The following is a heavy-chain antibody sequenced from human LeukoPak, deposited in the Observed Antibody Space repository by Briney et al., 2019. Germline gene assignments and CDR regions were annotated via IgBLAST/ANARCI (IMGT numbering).Heavy chain of an antibody. CDR3: ARDLVTVTKGFDI. CDR1: GDSFSGHY. D-gene: IGHD4-17*01. CDR2: ISHIGRT. Sequence: PSETLSLTCAVSGDSFSGHYWTWIRQSPGTGLERIGYISHIGRTNYNPFLKSRVTISIDTSKNQFSLKLRSVTAADTAVYYCARDLVTVTKGFDIWGQGTMVSVSS. V-gene: IGHV4-59*11. J-gene: IGHJ3*02.